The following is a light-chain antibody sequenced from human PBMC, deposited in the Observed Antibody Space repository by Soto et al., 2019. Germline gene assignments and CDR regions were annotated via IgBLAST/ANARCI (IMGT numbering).Light chain of an antibody. Sequence: QSALTQPASVSGSPGQSPTISCTGTNGDVGSYDLVSWYQEYPGKAPKLIIYEVNKRPSGVSNRFSGAKSGNTASLTISGLQTEDEADYDCCSYAGGNTLIFGGGTKVTVL. J-gene: IGLJ2*01. CDR3: CSYAGGNTLI. CDR1: NGDVGSYDL. CDR2: EVN. V-gene: IGLV2-23*02.